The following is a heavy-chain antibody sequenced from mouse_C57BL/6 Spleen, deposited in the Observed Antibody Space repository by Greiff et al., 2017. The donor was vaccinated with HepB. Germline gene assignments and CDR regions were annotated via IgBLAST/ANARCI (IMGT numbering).Heavy chain of an antibody. CDR1: GFSLTSYG. CDR2: IWRGGST. CDR3: AKNEDYGSSYWYFDV. D-gene: IGHD1-1*01. V-gene: IGHV2-5*01. Sequence: VKVVESGPGLVQPSQRLSITCTVSGFSLTSYGVHWVRQSPGKGLEWLGVIWRGGSTDYNAAFMSRLSITKDNSKSQVFFKMNSLQADDTAIYYCAKNEDYGSSYWYFDVWGTGTTVTVSS. J-gene: IGHJ1*03.